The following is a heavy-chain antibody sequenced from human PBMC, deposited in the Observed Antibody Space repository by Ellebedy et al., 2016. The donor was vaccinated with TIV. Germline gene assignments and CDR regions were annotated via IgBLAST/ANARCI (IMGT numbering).Heavy chain of an antibody. J-gene: IGHJ4*02. CDR1: GFTFSTYG. Sequence: GESLKISCAASGFTFSTYGMHLVRQAPGKGLEWMAVIWYDGSNKYYADSVKGRFTISRDNSKNTLYLQMNSLRVEDTAVYYCARDRAATTVTDYFDYWGQGTLVTVSS. CDR3: ARDRAATTVTDYFDY. D-gene: IGHD4-17*01. CDR2: IWYDGSNK. V-gene: IGHV3-33*01.